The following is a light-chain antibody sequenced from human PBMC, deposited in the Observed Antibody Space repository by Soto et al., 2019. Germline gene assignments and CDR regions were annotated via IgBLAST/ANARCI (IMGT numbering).Light chain of an antibody. CDR3: QHYNSYSEA. CDR2: AAS. Sequence: DIQMTQPPSSLSASVRDRITITCRASQSISNHLNWYQQKPGKGPNLLIYAASSLQSGVPSRFSGSGSGTEFTLTISSLQPDDFATYYCQHYNSYSEAFGQGTKVDIK. V-gene: IGKV1-16*01. CDR1: QSISNH. J-gene: IGKJ1*01.